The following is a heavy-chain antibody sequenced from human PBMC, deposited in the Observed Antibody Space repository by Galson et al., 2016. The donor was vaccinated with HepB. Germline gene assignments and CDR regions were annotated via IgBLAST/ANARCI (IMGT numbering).Heavy chain of an antibody. CDR3: ARDVQYRFDS. J-gene: IGHJ4*02. V-gene: IGHV1-18*04. Sequence: SVKVSCKASGYTLTGYYIFWVRQAPGQGLEWMGWISTYSGNTKYAQKFQGGLTFTTDASTTTAYMELRSLRFDDTALYYCARDVQYRFDSWGQGTLVTVSS. D-gene: IGHD2/OR15-2a*01. CDR2: ISTYSGNT. CDR1: GYTLTGYY.